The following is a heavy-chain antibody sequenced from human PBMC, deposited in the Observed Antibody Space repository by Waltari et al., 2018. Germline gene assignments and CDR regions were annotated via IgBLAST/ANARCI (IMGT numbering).Heavy chain of an antibody. CDR1: GGSFSGYY. CDR3: ARVLEWLQDGMDV. V-gene: IGHV4-34*01. D-gene: IGHD3-3*01. J-gene: IGHJ6*02. CDR2: INHSGST. Sequence: QVQLQQWGAGLLKPSETLSLTCAVYGGSFSGYYWSWIRQPPGKGLEWIGEINHSGSTNYNPSLKSRVTISVDTSKNQFSLKLSSVTAADTAVYYCARVLEWLQDGMDVWGQGTTVTVSS.